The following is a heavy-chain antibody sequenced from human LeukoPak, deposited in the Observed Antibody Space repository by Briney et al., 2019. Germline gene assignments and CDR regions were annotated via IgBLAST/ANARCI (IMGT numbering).Heavy chain of an antibody. CDR1: GGTFSSYA. CDR2: IIPIFGTA. CDR3: ARQYGRPFDY. V-gene: IGHV1-69*05. Sequence: GASVKVSCKASGGTFSSYAISWVRQAPGQGLEWMGRIIPIFGTANYAQKFQGRVTITTDESTSTAYMELSSLEASDTAMYYCARQYGRPFDYWGQGTLVTVSS. J-gene: IGHJ4*02. D-gene: IGHD4-17*01.